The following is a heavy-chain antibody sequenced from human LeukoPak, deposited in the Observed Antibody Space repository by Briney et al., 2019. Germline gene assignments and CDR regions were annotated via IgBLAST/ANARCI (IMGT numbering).Heavy chain of an antibody. V-gene: IGHV1-8*03. CDR1: GYTFTSYD. CDR3: ARGQTGSNGWYWFDY. CDR2: MNPNSGNT. J-gene: IGHJ4*02. Sequence: ASVKVSCKSSGYTFTSYDINWLRQATGQGLEWLGWMNPNSGNTGYAQNFQGRVTITRNTSINTAYMELSSLSPEDTAVYYCARGQTGSNGWYWFDYWGQGTLVTVSS. D-gene: IGHD6-19*01.